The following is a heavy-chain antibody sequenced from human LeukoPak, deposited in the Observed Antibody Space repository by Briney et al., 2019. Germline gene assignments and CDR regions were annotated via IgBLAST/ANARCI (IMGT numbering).Heavy chain of an antibody. CDR2: INPNSGGT. V-gene: IGHV1-2*02. Sequence: GASVKVSCKASGYTFTGYYMHWVRQAPGQGLEWMGWINPNSGGTNYAQKFQGRVTMTRDTSIITAYMELSRLRSDDTAVYYCASYFYGSGSLNWFDPWGQGTLVTVSS. J-gene: IGHJ5*02. D-gene: IGHD3-10*01. CDR1: GYTFTGYY. CDR3: ASYFYGSGSLNWFDP.